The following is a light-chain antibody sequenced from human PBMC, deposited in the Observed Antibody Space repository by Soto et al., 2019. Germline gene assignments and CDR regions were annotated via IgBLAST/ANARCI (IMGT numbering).Light chain of an antibody. Sequence: DIVMTQSPLSLPVTPGEPASISCRSSQSLLHSNGYNYLDWYLQKPGQSPQLLIYLGSNRASGVPDRFSGSGSGTDFTLSISSVEAEDVGVYYCMQTLQTPLTLGGGTKVDIK. CDR1: QSLLHSNGYNY. CDR2: LGS. V-gene: IGKV2-28*01. J-gene: IGKJ4*01. CDR3: MQTLQTPLT.